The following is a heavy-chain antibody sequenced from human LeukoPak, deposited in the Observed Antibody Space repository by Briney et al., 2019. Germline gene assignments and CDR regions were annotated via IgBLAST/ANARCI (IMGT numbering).Heavy chain of an antibody. D-gene: IGHD3-22*01. CDR3: AKGVLYYDSSDEGEWYFDY. J-gene: IGHJ4*02. CDR1: GFTFSSYA. V-gene: IGHV3-23*01. Sequence: GGSLRLSCAASGFTFSSYAMSWVRQAPGKGLEWVSAISGSGGSTYYADPVKGRFTISRDNSKNTLYLQMNSLRAEDTAVYYCAKGVLYYDSSDEGEWYFDYWGQGTLVTVSS. CDR2: ISGSGGST.